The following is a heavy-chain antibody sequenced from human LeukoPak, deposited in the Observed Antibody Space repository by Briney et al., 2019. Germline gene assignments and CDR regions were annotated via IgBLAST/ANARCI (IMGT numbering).Heavy chain of an antibody. V-gene: IGHV4-59*01. CDR2: IYYSGNT. J-gene: IGHJ6*03. CDR3: ARGGGMGHYYYYMDV. D-gene: IGHD5-24*01. CDR1: GGSINSYY. Sequence: SETLSLTCTVSGGSINSYYWSWIRQPPGKGLEWIGYIYYSGNTNYNPSLKSRVTISIDTSKSHFSLNLNSVTAADTAVYYCARGGGMGHYYYYMDVWGKGTTVTISS.